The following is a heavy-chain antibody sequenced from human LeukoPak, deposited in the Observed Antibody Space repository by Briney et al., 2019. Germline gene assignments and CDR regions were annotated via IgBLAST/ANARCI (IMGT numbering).Heavy chain of an antibody. D-gene: IGHD6-19*01. Sequence: PGGSLRLSCAASGFTSSDYYMSWIRQAPGKGLEWVSYISSSGSTIYYADSVKGRFTISRDNAKNSLYLQMNSLRAEDTAVYYCARGLRSGFLFYGMDVWGQGTTVTVSS. CDR1: GFTSSDYY. CDR3: ARGLRSGFLFYGMDV. J-gene: IGHJ6*02. V-gene: IGHV3-11*01. CDR2: ISSSGSTI.